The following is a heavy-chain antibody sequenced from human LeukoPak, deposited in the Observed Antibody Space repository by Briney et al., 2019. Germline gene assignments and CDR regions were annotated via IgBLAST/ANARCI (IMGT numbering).Heavy chain of an antibody. D-gene: IGHD5-18*01. Sequence: SETLSLTCTVSGGSISSSSYYWGWIRQPPGKGLEWIGSIYYSGSTYYNPSLKSRVTISVDTSKNQFSLKLSSVTAADTAVYYCVAGTAMVMVWFDPWGQGTLVTVSS. CDR3: VAGTAMVMVWFDP. CDR2: IYYSGST. V-gene: IGHV4-39*01. CDR1: GGSISSSSYY. J-gene: IGHJ5*02.